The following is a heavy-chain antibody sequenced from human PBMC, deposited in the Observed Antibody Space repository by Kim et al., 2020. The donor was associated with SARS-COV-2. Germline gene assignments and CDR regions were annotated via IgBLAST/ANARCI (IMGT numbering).Heavy chain of an antibody. V-gene: IGHV3-21*01. CDR2: ISSSSSYI. CDR3: ARGPRGYSYGYVDY. D-gene: IGHD5-18*01. Sequence: GGSLRLSCAASGFTFSIYSMNWVRQAPGKGLEWVSSISSSSSYIYYADSVKGRFTISRDNAKNSLYLQMNSLRAEDTAVYYCARGPRGYSYGYVDYWGQGTMVTVSS. CDR1: GFTFSIYS. J-gene: IGHJ4*02.